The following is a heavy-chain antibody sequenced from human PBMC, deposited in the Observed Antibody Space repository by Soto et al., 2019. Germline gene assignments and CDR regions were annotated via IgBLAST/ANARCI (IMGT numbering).Heavy chain of an antibody. CDR3: ATRPHKSRNTGYLAVFDF. V-gene: IGHV3-7*01. J-gene: IGHJ4*02. CDR1: GFTFSNYW. Sequence: EVQLVESGGGLFQPGGSLRLSCIASGFTFSNYWMSWVRQAPGKGLEWVANIKQDGSEKYHVDSVNGRFTISRDNAKNSLHLQMNSLRAEDTAVYYCATRPHKSRNTGYLAVFDFWGQGTLVTVSS. CDR2: IKQDGSEK. D-gene: IGHD3-9*01.